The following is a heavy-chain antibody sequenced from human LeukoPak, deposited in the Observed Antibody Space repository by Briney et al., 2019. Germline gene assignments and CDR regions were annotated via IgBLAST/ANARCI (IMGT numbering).Heavy chain of an antibody. D-gene: IGHD3-10*01. CDR2: VSAYSGNT. V-gene: IGHV1-18*01. J-gene: IGHJ4*02. CDR3: ARSFRGVIHYFDY. Sequence: GASVKVSCKASGYTFTNYGIIWVRQAPGQGLEWLGWVSAYSGNTNYAQKLQGRVTMTTDTSTSTASMELRSLRSDDTAVYYRARSFRGVIHYFDYWGQGTLVTVSS. CDR1: GYTFTNYG.